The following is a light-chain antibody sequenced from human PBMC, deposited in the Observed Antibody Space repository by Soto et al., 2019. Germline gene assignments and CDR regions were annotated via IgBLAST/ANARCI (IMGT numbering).Light chain of an antibody. CDR2: SNV. V-gene: IGLV1-44*01. Sequence: QSLLPQTPSASGTPGQRVSISCSGGRLNIGSNLVNWYQQLPGTAPKLLIYSNVQRPSGVPDRFSGSKSGTSASLAISGLHSEDDADYYCAAWDDTLKAVIFGGGTQLTVL. J-gene: IGLJ2*01. CDR3: AAWDDTLKAVI. CDR1: RLNIGSNL.